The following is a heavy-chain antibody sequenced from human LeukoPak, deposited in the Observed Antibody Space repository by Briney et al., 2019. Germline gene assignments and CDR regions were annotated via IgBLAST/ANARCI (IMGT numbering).Heavy chain of an antibody. V-gene: IGHV3-15*01. CDR3: TTWTDLYDY. Sequence: GGSLRLSCAASGFTFTNVWMSWIRQAPGKGLDWVGRIRSKTDGGTTDYAAAVKGRFTISRDDSRNMQYLQMNSLKTEDTAVYYCTTWTDLYDYWGQGTLVTVSS. D-gene: IGHD3/OR15-3a*01. J-gene: IGHJ4*02. CDR1: GFTFTNVW. CDR2: IRSKTDGGTT.